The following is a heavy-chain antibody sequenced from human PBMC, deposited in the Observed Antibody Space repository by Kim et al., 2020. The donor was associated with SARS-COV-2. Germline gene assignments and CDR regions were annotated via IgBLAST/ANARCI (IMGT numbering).Heavy chain of an antibody. V-gene: IGHV1-46*01. CDR2: INPSGGST. D-gene: IGHD3-3*01. Sequence: ASVKVSCKASGYTFTSYYMHWVRQAPGQGLEWMGIINPSGGSTSYAQKFQGRVTMTRDTSTSTVYMELGSLRSEDTAVYYCARGIGAHYYDFWSGYYPPATNWFDPWGQGTLVTVSS. CDR3: ARGIGAHYYDFWSGYYPPATNWFDP. CDR1: GYTFTSYY. J-gene: IGHJ5*02.